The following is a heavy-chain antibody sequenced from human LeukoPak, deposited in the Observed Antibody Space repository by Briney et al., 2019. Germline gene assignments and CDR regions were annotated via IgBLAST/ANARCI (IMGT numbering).Heavy chain of an antibody. CDR3: AREGKLTGYFGGLGFNY. J-gene: IGHJ4*02. CDR1: GGSISSYY. V-gene: IGHV4-59*01. Sequence: SETLSLTCTISGGSISSYYWSWIRQSPGKGLEWIGNIYYSGSTIYNPSLKSRVTISVDTSKNQFSLNLTSVTAADTAVYYCAREGKLTGYFGGLGFNYWGPGTLVTVSS. D-gene: IGHD6-19*01. CDR2: IYYSGST.